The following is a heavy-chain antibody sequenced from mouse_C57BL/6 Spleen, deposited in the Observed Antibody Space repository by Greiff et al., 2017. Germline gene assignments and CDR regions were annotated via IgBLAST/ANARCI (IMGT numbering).Heavy chain of an antibody. Sequence: VQLQQSGAELVKPGASVKLSCTASGFNITDYYMHWVKQRPEQGLEWIGRIDPEDGETKYAPNFQGKATITADTSSNTAYLQLSSLTSEDTAVYYCARGDGNAYWGQGTLVTVSA. D-gene: IGHD1-1*01. V-gene: IGHV14-2*01. J-gene: IGHJ3*01. CDR3: ARGDGNAY. CDR2: IDPEDGET. CDR1: GFNITDYY.